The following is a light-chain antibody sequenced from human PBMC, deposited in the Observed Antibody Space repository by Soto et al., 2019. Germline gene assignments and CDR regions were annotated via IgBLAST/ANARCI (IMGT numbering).Light chain of an antibody. J-gene: IGKJ4*01. Sequence: ENVLTESPGTLSWSPGERATVSCRASQCVNRYYLAWYQQKPGQAPRLLIYGASSRATGIPDRFSGSGSGTDFTLTISRLEPEDFGVYYCQQYSSSPLTFGGGTKVDIK. CDR1: QCVNRYY. CDR3: QQYSSSPLT. CDR2: GAS. V-gene: IGKV3-20*01.